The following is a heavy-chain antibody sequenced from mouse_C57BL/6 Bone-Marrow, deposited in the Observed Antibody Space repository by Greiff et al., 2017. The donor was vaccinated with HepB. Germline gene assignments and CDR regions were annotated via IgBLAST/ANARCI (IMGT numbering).Heavy chain of an antibody. Sequence: EVQLQESEGGLVQPGSSMKLSCTASGFTFSDYYMAWVRQVPEKGLEWVANINYDGSSTYYLDSLKSRFIISRDNAKNILYLQMSSLKSEDTATYYCARGHYYGSSYGYFDVWGTGTTVTVSS. V-gene: IGHV5-16*01. J-gene: IGHJ1*03. CDR3: ARGHYYGSSYGYFDV. D-gene: IGHD1-1*01. CDR2: INYDGSST. CDR1: GFTFSDYY.